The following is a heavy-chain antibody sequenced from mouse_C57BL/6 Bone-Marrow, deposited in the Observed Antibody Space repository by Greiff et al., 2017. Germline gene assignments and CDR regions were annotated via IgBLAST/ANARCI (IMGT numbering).Heavy chain of an antibody. Sequence: EVQLQQSGPELVKPGDSVKISCKASGYSFTGYFMNWVMQSHGKSLEWIGRINPYNGDTFYNQKFKGKATLTVDKSSSTAHMELRSLTSEDSAVYYCARIYYGDDGNAMDYWGQGTSVTVSS. D-gene: IGHD2-2*01. CDR3: ARIYYGDDGNAMDY. J-gene: IGHJ4*01. V-gene: IGHV1-20*01. CDR2: INPYNGDT. CDR1: GYSFTGYF.